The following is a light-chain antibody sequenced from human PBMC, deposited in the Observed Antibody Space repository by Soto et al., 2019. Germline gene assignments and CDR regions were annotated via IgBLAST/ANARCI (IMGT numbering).Light chain of an antibody. CDR2: DTS. CDR1: RSISTY. J-gene: IGKJ1*01. CDR3: QRRSNWLWT. V-gene: IGKV3-11*01. Sequence: EIVLTQSPDTLSLSPGERATLSCRASRSISTYLAWYQQKPGQAPRLLIYDTSNRATGVPARFSGSGSGTDFTLTISGLEPEDFAVYYCQRRSNWLWTFR.